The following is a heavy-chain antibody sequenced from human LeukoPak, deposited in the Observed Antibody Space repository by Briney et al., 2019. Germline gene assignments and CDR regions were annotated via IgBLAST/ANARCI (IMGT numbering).Heavy chain of an antibody. CDR2: INHSGST. J-gene: IGHJ3*02. V-gene: IGHV4-34*01. D-gene: IGHD2-2*01. Sequence: KPSETLSLPCAVYGGAFSGYYWSWIRQPPGKGVEWIGEINHSGSTNYNPSLKSRVTISVDTSKNQFSLKLSSVTAADTAVYYCARFGLSLVVPAAIYGLGAFDIWGQGTMVTVSS. CDR1: GGAFSGYY. CDR3: ARFGLSLVVPAAIYGLGAFDI.